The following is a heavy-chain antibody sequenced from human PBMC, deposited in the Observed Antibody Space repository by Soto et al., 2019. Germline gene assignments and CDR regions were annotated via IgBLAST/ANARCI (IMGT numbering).Heavy chain of an antibody. Sequence: PGGSLRLSCAASGFTFDDYAMHWVRQAPGKGLEWVSGISWNSGSIGYADSVKGRFTISRDNAKNSLYLQMNSLRAEDTALYYCAKDPSVDGAPFDYWGQGTLVTVSS. V-gene: IGHV3-9*01. CDR1: GFTFDDYA. CDR2: ISWNSGSI. CDR3: AKDPSVDGAPFDY. D-gene: IGHD4-17*01. J-gene: IGHJ4*02.